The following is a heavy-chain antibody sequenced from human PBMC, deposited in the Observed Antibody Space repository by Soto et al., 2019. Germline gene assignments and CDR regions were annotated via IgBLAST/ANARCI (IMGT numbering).Heavy chain of an antibody. CDR3: ARDGSTSWYSYDYHGMDV. V-gene: IGHV3-7*05. D-gene: IGHD5-18*01. J-gene: IGHJ6*02. CDR2: INLDGSEK. Sequence: EVQLVESGGGLVQPGGSLRLSCAASGFTFRTYWLSWVRQVPGKGLEWVANINLDGSEKNYVDSVKGRFTISRDNARNSLDLQVSSLRAEDRALYYWARDGSTSWYSYDYHGMDVWGQGTAVTVSS. CDR1: GFTFRTYW.